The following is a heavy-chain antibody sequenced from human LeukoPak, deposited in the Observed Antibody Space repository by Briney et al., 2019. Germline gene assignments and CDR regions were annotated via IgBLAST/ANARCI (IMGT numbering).Heavy chain of an antibody. V-gene: IGHV3-23*01. D-gene: IGHD1-26*01. Sequence: GGSLRLSCAASGFTFSSYGMSWVRQAPGKGLEWVSAISGSGGSTYYADSVKGRFTISRDNSKNTLYLQMNSLRAEDTAVYYCAKDPAQWELLGYFDYWGQGTLVTVSS. J-gene: IGHJ4*02. CDR1: GFTFSSYG. CDR3: AKDPAQWELLGYFDY. CDR2: ISGSGGST.